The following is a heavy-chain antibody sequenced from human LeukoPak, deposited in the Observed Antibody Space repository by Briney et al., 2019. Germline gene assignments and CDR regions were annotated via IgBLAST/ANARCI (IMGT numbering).Heavy chain of an antibody. V-gene: IGHV3-7*01. J-gene: IGHJ4*02. CDR2: INQGGSVK. CDR1: GFSFRDFW. Sequence: PGGSLRLSXAASGFSFRDFWMTWVRQAPGKGVEWVANINQGGSVKYYVDSVKGRFTISRDDAKSSLYVQMNSLRDEDTAVYYCARFGYSGWNLEYWGQGTLVTVSS. CDR3: ARFGYSGWNLEY. D-gene: IGHD5-12*01.